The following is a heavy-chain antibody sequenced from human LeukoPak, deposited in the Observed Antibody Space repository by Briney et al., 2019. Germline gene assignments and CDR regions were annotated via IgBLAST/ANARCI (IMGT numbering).Heavy chain of an antibody. D-gene: IGHD1-14*01. CDR3: ARVTRNSGVFDV. CDR2: IKQDGSEK. Sequence: GGSLRLSCAASGFTFSSYWMSWVRQAPGKGLEWVANIKQDGSEKNYVDSVKGRFTVSRDNAESSLDLQMNSLRVEDTAVYYCARVTRNSGVFDVWGQGTMVTVSS. CDR1: GFTFSSYW. V-gene: IGHV3-7*01. J-gene: IGHJ3*01.